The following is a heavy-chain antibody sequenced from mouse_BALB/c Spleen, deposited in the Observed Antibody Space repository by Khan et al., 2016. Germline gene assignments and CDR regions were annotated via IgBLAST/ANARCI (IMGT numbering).Heavy chain of an antibody. J-gene: IGHJ4*01. CDR1: GYSFTSYY. Sequence: VQLQQPGPELMKPGASVKISCKASGYSFTSYYMHWVKQTHGKSLEWIGYIDPFNGGTSYNQKFKGMATLTVDKSSSTAYMHLSSLTSEDAAVYYCASSTQSFYAMDYWGQGTSVTVSS. CDR2: IDPFNGGT. V-gene: IGHV1S135*01. CDR3: ASSTQSFYAMDY. D-gene: IGHD1-1*01.